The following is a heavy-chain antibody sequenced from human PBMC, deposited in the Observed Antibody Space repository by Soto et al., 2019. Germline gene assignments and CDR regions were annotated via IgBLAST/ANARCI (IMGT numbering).Heavy chain of an antibody. CDR3: ARAAPDSPYYYDSSGYYYYYGMDV. D-gene: IGHD3-22*01. J-gene: IGHJ6*02. CDR2: IYSGGST. CDR1: GFSVISNY. V-gene: IGHV3-53*01. Sequence: WGSLRLSCAASGFSVISNYMSCVRHSPFKWREWVSVIYSGGSTYYADSVKGRFTISRDNSKNTLYLQMNSLRAEDTAVYYCARAAPDSPYYYDSSGYYYYYGMDVWGQGTTVTVSS.